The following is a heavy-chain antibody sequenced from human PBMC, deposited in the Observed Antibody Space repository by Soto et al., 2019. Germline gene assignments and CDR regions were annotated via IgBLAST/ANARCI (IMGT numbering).Heavy chain of an antibody. CDR1: GFTFSSYA. J-gene: IGHJ4*02. V-gene: IGHV3-23*01. CDR2: ISGSGYST. Sequence: EVQLLESGGGLVQPGGSLRLSCAASGFTFSSYAMRWVRQAPGKGLEWVSAISGSGYSTYYADSVKGRFTISRDNSKNTLYLQMNSLRAEDMAVYYCAKTLYYYDTSGYQWGQGTLVTVSS. CDR3: AKTLYYYDTSGYQ. D-gene: IGHD3-22*01.